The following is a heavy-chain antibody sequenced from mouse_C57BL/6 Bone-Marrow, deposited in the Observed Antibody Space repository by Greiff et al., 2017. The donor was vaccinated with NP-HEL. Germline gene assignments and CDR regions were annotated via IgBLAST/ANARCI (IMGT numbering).Heavy chain of an antibody. CDR1: GYTFTNYW. V-gene: IGHV1-63*01. D-gene: IGHD2-1*01. J-gene: IGHJ3*01. CDR3: ARLGGNYEGDWFAY. Sequence: QVQLQQSGAELVRPGTSVKMSCKASGYTFTNYWIGWAKQRPGHGLEWIGDIYPGGGYTNYNEKFKGKATLTADKSSSTAYMQFSSLTSEDSAIYYCARLGGNYEGDWFAYWGQGTLVTVSA. CDR2: IYPGGGYT.